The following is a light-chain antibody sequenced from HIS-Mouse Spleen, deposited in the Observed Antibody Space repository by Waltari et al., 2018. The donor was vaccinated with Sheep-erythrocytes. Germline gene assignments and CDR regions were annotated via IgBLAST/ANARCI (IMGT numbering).Light chain of an antibody. CDR1: SSDVVGYNY. V-gene: IGLV2-11*01. Sequence: QSALTQPRSVSGSPGQSVTISCTGTSSDVVGYNYAPWYQQNPGKAPKLMIYDVSKRPSGVPDRFSGSKSGNTASLTISGLQAEDEADYYCCSYAGSYNYVFGTGTKVTVL. CDR3: CSYAGSYNYV. CDR2: DVS. J-gene: IGLJ1*01.